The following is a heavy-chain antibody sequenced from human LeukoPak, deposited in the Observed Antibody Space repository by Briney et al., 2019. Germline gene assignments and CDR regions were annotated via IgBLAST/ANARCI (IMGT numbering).Heavy chain of an antibody. V-gene: IGHV4-38-2*01. D-gene: IGHD3-22*01. CDR2: IYHSGST. Sequence: SETLSLTCAVSGYSISSGYYWGWIRQPPGKGLEWIGSIYHSGSTYYNPSLKSRVTISVDTSKNQFSLKLSSVTAADTAVYYCARVQSITMIVVVAENYFDYWGQGTPVTVSS. CDR1: GYSISSGYY. J-gene: IGHJ4*02. CDR3: ARVQSITMIVVVAENYFDY.